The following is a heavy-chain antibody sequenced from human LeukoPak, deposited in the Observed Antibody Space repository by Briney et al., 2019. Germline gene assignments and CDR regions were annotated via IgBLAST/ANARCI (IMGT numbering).Heavy chain of an antibody. J-gene: IGHJ6*03. CDR1: GFTFRSYG. CDR3: ARGPPATVRLLEWFNYYYYYMDV. D-gene: IGHD3-3*01. CDR2: IWYDGSNN. Sequence: PGRSLRLSCAASGFTFRSYGMHWVRQAPGEGLGWGAVIWYDGSNNYYADSVKGRFTIARDNSKNTLYLQMNSLRAEETAVYYCARGPPATVRLLEWFNYYYYYMDVWGKGTTVTVS. V-gene: IGHV3-33*01.